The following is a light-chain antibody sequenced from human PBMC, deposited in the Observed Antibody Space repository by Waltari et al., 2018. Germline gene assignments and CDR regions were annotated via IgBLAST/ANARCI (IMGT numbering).Light chain of an antibody. CDR3: QQYYSTPWT. CDR1: QTVLYSSNNKNY. CDR2: WAS. Sequence: DIVMTQSPDSLAVSLGERATINCKSSQTVLYSSNNKNYLAWYQQKPGQPPKLLIYWASTRESGVPDRCSSSGSGTDFTLTISSLQAEDVAVYYCQQYYSTPWTFGQGTKVEIK. J-gene: IGKJ1*01. V-gene: IGKV4-1*01.